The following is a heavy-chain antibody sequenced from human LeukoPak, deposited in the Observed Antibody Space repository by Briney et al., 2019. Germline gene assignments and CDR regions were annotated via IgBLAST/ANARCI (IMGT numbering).Heavy chain of an antibody. J-gene: IGHJ4*02. CDR1: GFTFSSYG. Sequence: GGSLRLSCAASGFTFSSYGMTWVRQAPGKGLVWVSRINGDGSSTSYADSVKGRFTISRDNAKNTLYLQMNSLRAEDTAMYYCARDFMYSSSCTGCWGQGTLVTVSS. CDR3: ARDFMYSSSCTGC. CDR2: INGDGSST. V-gene: IGHV3-74*01. D-gene: IGHD6-13*01.